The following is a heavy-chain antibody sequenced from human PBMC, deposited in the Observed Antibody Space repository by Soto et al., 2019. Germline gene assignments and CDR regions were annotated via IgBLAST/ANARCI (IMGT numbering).Heavy chain of an antibody. CDR1: GYTFTDYY. CDR2: INPNSGGT. Sequence: ASVKVSCKASGYTFTDYYMHWVRQAPGQGXEWMGWINPNSGGTNYAQKFQGRVTMTRVTSISTAYMELSSLRSDDTALYYCAKDPNIVVVPAATGGMDVWGQGTTVTVSS. J-gene: IGHJ6*02. CDR3: AKDPNIVVVPAATGGMDV. V-gene: IGHV1-2*02. D-gene: IGHD2-2*01.